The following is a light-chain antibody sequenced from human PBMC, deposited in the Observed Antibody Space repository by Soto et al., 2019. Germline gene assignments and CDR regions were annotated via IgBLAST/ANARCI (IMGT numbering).Light chain of an antibody. CDR1: QNVNNNF. CDR3: QQDGASIT. V-gene: IGKV3-20*01. J-gene: IGKJ4*01. CDR2: GVS. Sequence: VLTQSPRTLSLSPGERATLSCRASQNVNNNFVAWYQQKPGQAPSLLIYGVSDRATGVPDRFSGSGSGTDFTLTSSRLEPEDSAVYYCQQDGASITFGGGTRVENK.